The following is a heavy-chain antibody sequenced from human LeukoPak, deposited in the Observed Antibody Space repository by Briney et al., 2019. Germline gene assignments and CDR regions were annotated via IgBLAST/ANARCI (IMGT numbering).Heavy chain of an antibody. V-gene: IGHV3-23*01. Sequence: GGSLRLSCAASGFTFSSYAMSWVRQAPGKGLEWVSAISGSGGSTYYADSVKGRFTISRDNSKNTLYLQMNSLRAEDTAVYYCARGGMPSAPPAEYFRYWGQGTLVTVSS. CDR2: ISGSGGST. CDR3: ARGGMPSAPPAEYFRY. J-gene: IGHJ1*01. D-gene: IGHD2-2*01. CDR1: GFTFSSYA.